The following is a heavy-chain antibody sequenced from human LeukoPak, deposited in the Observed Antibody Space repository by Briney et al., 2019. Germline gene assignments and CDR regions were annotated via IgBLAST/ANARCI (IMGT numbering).Heavy chain of an antibody. CDR2: IKQDGSEK. V-gene: IGHV3-7*01. D-gene: IGHD3-10*01. J-gene: IGHJ4*02. Sequence: GGSLRLSCVASGFTFSSRDWMTWVRQAPGQGLEWVANIKQDGSEKNYVDSVKGRFTIPRDNAKNSLYLQMNSLRAEDTAVYYCARAYFGSGTLIDYWGQGTLVTVSS. CDR3: ARAYFGSGTLIDY. CDR1: GFTFSSRDW.